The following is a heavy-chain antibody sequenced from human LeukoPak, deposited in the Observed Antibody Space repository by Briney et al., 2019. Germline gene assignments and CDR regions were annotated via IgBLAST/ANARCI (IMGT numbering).Heavy chain of an antibody. J-gene: IGHJ4*02. V-gene: IGHV1-69*05. CDR2: IIPIFGTA. CDR1: GGTFSSYA. CDR3: ARSPPDILTGYYNHYFDY. D-gene: IGHD3-9*01. Sequence: ASVKVSCNASGGTFSSYAISWVRQAPGQGLEWMGGIIPIFGTANYAQKFQGRVTITTDESTSTAYMELSSLRSEDTAVYYCARSPPDILTGYYNHYFDYWGQGTLVTVSS.